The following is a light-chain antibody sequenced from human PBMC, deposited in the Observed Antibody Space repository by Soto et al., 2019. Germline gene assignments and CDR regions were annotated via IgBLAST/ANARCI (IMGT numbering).Light chain of an antibody. CDR2: GAS. Sequence: EVVLTQSPATLSVSPGEGLTLSCRASQSISRTLAWYQQRPGQAPRPLIYGASSRATGIPDRFSGSGSGTDFTLTISRLEPEDFAVYYCQQYGSSPITFGQGTRL. CDR3: QQYGSSPIT. V-gene: IGKV3-20*01. J-gene: IGKJ5*01. CDR1: QSISRT.